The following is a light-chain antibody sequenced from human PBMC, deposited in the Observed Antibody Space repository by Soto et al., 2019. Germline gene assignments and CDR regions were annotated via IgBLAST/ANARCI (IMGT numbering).Light chain of an antibody. CDR3: SSYTSIYTYV. V-gene: IGLV2-14*01. J-gene: IGLJ1*01. Sequence: QSVLTQPASVSGSPGQSITISCTGTSSDVGGYKYVSWYQHHPGKAPKLMVYEVSNRPSGVSNRFSGSKSGNTASLTISGLQAADEADYYCSSYTSIYTYVFGTGTKLTVL. CDR1: SSDVGGYKY. CDR2: EVS.